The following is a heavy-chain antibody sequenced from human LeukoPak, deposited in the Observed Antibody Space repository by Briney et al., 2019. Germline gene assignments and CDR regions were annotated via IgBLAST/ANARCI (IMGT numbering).Heavy chain of an antibody. CDR3: ARDLVAVAVRNHCYYYGMDV. V-gene: IGHV1-69*13. J-gene: IGHJ6*02. CDR2: TIPIFRAA. Sequence: EASVKVSCKASGGTFSSYAISWVRQAPGQGVEWMGRTIPIFRAANYAQKFQGRVTITADESTSTAYMELSSLRSEDTAVYYCARDLVAVAVRNHCYYYGMDVWGQGTTVTVSS. D-gene: IGHD6-19*01. CDR1: GGTFSSYA.